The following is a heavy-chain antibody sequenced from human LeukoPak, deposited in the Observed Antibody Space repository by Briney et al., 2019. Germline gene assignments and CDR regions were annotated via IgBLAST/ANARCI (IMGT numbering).Heavy chain of an antibody. J-gene: IGHJ4*02. CDR1: GYPFRSYV. CDR3: ARDGFDADGYLDY. CDR2: VNPANGNA. Sequence: ASVKVSCKASGYPFRSYVIHWLRQAPGQRLEWIGWVNPANGNAKYSQNFQGRVTITRDTSASVVYMELSSLTYEDTAVYYCARDGFDADGYLDYCGQGALVPVSP. D-gene: IGHD5-12*01. V-gene: IGHV1-3*01.